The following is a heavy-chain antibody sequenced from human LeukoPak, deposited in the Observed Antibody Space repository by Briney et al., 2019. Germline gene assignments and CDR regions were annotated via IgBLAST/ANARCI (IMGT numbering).Heavy chain of an antibody. Sequence: GGSLRLSCAASGFTLSYNWMSWVRRAPGEGLEWVAGIKEDGSEKYYVDSVKGRFTISRDNAKNSLYLQMNSLRAEDTAVYYCARLSTGWYGHFDFWGQGTLVTVSS. V-gene: IGHV3-7*03. CDR1: GFTLSYNW. D-gene: IGHD6-13*01. CDR3: ARLSTGWYGHFDF. J-gene: IGHJ4*02. CDR2: IKEDGSEK.